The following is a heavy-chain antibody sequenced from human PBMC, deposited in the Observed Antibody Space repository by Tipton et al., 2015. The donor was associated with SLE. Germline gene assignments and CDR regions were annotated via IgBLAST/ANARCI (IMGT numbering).Heavy chain of an antibody. CDR3: AGVSRDAFEI. D-gene: IGHD5/OR15-5a*01. CDR2: INHSGGT. CDR1: GGSFSGYY. Sequence: LRLSCAVYGGSFSGYYWSWIRQPPGKGLEWIGEINHSGGTNYNPSLKSRVTISVDTSKNQFSLKLSSVTAADTAVYYCAGVSRDAFEIWGQGTMVTVSS. V-gene: IGHV4-34*01. J-gene: IGHJ3*02.